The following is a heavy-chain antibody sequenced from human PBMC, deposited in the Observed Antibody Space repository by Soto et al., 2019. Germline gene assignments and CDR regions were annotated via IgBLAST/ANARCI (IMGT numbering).Heavy chain of an antibody. V-gene: IGHV6-1*01. CDR2: TYYRSKWYY. CDR3: ARVTVFFRGPRNWFDT. J-gene: IGHJ5*01. Sequence: SQTLSLTCAISGDSVSSDSAAWNWIRQSPSRGLEWLGRTYYRSKWYYDYAVSVKSRITINADTSRNQFSLHLTSVIPEDTAVYYCARVTVFFRGPRNWFDTWGQGTLVTVSS. D-gene: IGHD3-10*01. CDR1: GDSVSSDSAA.